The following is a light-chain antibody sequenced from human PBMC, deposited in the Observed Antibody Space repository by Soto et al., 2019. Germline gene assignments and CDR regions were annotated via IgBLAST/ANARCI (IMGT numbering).Light chain of an antibody. J-gene: IGKJ5*01. CDR2: DAS. CDR3: QQRSNWPT. V-gene: IGKV3-11*01. CDR1: QSISFY. Sequence: EIVLTQSPATLSSFPGERATLSCRASQSISFYLTWYQHKPGQAPRLLIYDASNRATGIPARFSGSGYGTDFTLTISSLEPEDFAVYYCQQRSNWPTFGQGTRLEI.